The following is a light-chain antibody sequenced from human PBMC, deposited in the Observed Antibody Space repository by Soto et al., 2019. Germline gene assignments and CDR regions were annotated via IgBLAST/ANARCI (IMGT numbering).Light chain of an antibody. V-gene: IGKV1-39*01. Sequence: DIQMTQSPSSLSASVGDRVTITCRASQSISTYLNWYQQRPGKAPKFLIYAASSLQSGVPSRFSGSGSGTDFTLTISSLQPEDFATYYCQQYNSYSFTWTFGQGTKVEIK. CDR1: QSISTY. CDR3: QQYNSYSFTWT. J-gene: IGKJ1*01. CDR2: AAS.